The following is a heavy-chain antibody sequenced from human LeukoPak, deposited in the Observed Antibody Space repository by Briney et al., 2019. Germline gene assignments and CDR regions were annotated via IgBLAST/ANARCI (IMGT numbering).Heavy chain of an antibody. D-gene: IGHD3-9*01. CDR1: GGTLSDHV. CDR3: ATYDVLTGFEY. V-gene: IGHV1-69*13. CDR2: IIPLKGTS. Sequence: ASVKVSCKASGGTLSDHVISWVRQAPGHGLEWMGGIIPLKGTSKLTQKLQDRATISADESTNTVYMEVRSLRSKDTALYYCATYDVLTGFEYWGQGTLVIVSS. J-gene: IGHJ4*02.